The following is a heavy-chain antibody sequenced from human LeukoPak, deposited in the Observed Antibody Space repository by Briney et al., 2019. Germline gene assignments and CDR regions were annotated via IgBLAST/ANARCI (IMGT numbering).Heavy chain of an antibody. J-gene: IGHJ4*02. CDR2: IYSGGST. Sequence: TGGSLRLSCAASGFTFSSYAMGWVRQAPGKGLEWVSVIYSGGSTYYADSVKGRFTISRDNSKNTLYLQMNSLRAEDTAVYYCARDRAYSSSSMWGQGTLVTVSS. CDR1: GFTFSSYA. D-gene: IGHD6-6*01. V-gene: IGHV3-66*01. CDR3: ARDRAYSSSSM.